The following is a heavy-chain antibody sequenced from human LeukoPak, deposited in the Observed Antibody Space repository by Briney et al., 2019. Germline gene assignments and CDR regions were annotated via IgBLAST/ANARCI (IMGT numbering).Heavy chain of an antibody. CDR1: GYSFTNDW. J-gene: IGHJ3*02. CDR3: ERRIGIAVAGSSDAFDI. D-gene: IGHD6-19*01. CDR2: IYPDDSDT. V-gene: IGHV5-51*01. Sequence: GESLKISCKGSGYSFTNDWIGWVRPMPGKGLEWMGIIYPDDSDTRYSPSFQGQVTISADKSISTAYLQWSSLKASDTAMYYCERRIGIAVAGSSDAFDIRGQGTMVTVSS.